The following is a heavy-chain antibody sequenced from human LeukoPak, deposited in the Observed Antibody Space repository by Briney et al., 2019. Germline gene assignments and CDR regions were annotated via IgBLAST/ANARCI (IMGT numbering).Heavy chain of an antibody. V-gene: IGHV1-24*01. CDR1: GYTLTVLS. J-gene: IGHJ5*02. D-gene: IGHD6-13*01. CDR3: ATALGFSSSWEGWFDP. Sequence: ASVKVSCKVSGYTLTVLSMHWVRQAPGKGREWMGGFDPEDGETIYAQKFQGRVTMTEDTSTDTAYMELSSLRSEDTAVYYCATALGFSSSWEGWFDPWGQGTLVTVSS. CDR2: FDPEDGET.